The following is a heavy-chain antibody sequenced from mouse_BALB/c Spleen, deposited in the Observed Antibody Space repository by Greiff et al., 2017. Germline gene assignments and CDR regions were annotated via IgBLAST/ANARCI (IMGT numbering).Heavy chain of an antibody. Sequence: VKLQQSGAVLARPGASVKMSCKASGYTFTSYTMHWVKQRPGQGLEWIGYINPSSGYTNYNQKFKDKATLTADKSSSTAYMQLSSLTSEDSAVYYCARDYGYEAWFAYWGQGTLVTVAA. J-gene: IGHJ3*01. CDR1: GYTFTSYT. CDR2: INPSSGYT. CDR3: ARDYGYEAWFAY. V-gene: IGHV1-4*01. D-gene: IGHD1-2*01.